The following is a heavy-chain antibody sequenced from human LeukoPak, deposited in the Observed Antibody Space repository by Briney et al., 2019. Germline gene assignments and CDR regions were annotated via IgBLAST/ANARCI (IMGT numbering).Heavy chain of an antibody. Sequence: PSETLSLTCTVSGGSINNYYWSWIRQPAGKGLEWIGRIYTRGSTNYNPSLKSRVTMSVDTSKNQFSLKLSSVTAADTAVYYCARGRNCSADICFGGDAFDIWGQGTMVSVSS. D-gene: IGHD2-15*01. V-gene: IGHV4-4*07. CDR3: ARGRNCSADICFGGDAFDI. CDR1: GGSINNYY. CDR2: IYTRGST. J-gene: IGHJ3*02.